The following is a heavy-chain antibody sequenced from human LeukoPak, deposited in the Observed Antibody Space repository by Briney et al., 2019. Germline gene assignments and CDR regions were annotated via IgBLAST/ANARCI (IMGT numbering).Heavy chain of an antibody. CDR3: ARAGGYCSGGRCYRGYSWFAP. V-gene: IGHV3-33*01. CDR2: IFYNGSNK. CDR1: GFTFSSSS. D-gene: IGHD2-15*01. J-gene: IGHJ5*02. Sequence: PGGSLRLSCAASGFTFSSSSMHWVRQAPGKGLEWVSAIFYNGSNKYYADSVKGRFTISRDNSKNTLYLQMNSLRVEDTAVYYCARAGGYCSGGRCYRGYSWFAPWGQGTLVTVSA.